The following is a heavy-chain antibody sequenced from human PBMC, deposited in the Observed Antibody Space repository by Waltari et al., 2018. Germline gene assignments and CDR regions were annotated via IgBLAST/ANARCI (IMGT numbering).Heavy chain of an antibody. Sequence: QLHLQESGPGLLKPSATLSLTCAVSGYSISGGDFWGWIRQPQGKGLEWIGSIYPGGDTYFNPSLKSRVTISVDKSKNQYSLNLRSMTAADTAVYYCARRGRLSSYFFDYWGQGTLVTVSS. V-gene: IGHV4-38-2*01. J-gene: IGHJ4*02. CDR2: IYPGGDT. CDR1: GYSISGGDF. CDR3: ARRGRLSSYFFDY. D-gene: IGHD2-15*01.